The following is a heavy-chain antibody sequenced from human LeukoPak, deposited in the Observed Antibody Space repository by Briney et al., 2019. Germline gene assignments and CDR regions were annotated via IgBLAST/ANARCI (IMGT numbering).Heavy chain of an antibody. CDR2: ISYDGSNK. V-gene: IGHV3-30*04. J-gene: IGHJ4*02. CDR3: ARGGASRPDY. D-gene: IGHD6-6*01. Sequence: PGRSLRLSCAASGFTFSSYAMHWVRQAPGKGLEWVAVISYDGSNKYYADSVKGRFTISRDNAKNSLYLQMNTLRAEDTAVYYCARGGASRPDYWGRGTLVSVSS. CDR1: GFTFSSYA.